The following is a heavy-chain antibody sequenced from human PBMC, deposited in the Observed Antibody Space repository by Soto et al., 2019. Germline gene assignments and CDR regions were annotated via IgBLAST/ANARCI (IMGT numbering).Heavy chain of an antibody. D-gene: IGHD2-2*03. Sequence: GASVKVSCKASGGTFSNHIITWVRQAPGQGPEWMGRIIPMLDITNYAQKFQGRVTITADKSTTTAYMEVSSLRPEDTAMYYCARDGDCSSTSCYGWADYYYYYGMDVWGQGTTVTAP. CDR3: ARDGDCSSTSCYGWADYYYYYGMDV. J-gene: IGHJ6*02. CDR1: GGTFSNHI. CDR2: IIPMLDIT. V-gene: IGHV1-69*04.